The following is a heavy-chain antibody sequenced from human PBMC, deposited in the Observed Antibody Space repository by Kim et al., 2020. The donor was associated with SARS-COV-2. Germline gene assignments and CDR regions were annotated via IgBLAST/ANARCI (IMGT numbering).Heavy chain of an antibody. CDR3: ARGPADGSGSPPHYYGMDV. J-gene: IGHJ6*02. Sequence: SETLSLTCAVYGGSFSGYYWSWIRQPPGKGLEWIGEINHSGSTNYNPSLKSRVTISVDTSKNQFSLKLSSVTAADTAVYYCARGPADGSGSPPHYYGMDVWGQGTTVTVSS. CDR1: GGSFSGYY. CDR2: INHSGST. V-gene: IGHV4-34*01. D-gene: IGHD3-10*01.